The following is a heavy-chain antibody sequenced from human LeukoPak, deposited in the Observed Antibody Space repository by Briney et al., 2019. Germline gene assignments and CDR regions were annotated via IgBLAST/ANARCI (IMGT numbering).Heavy chain of an antibody. J-gene: IGHJ2*01. V-gene: IGHV3-74*01. Sequence: GGSLRLSCTASGFTFSTYWIHCVRQVPGKGLVWVSQIKFDGSLASYADSVKGRFTISRDNAKNTLYLQMNSLGTEDTAVYYCVTGHYDSRMYFDRWGRGTLVTVSS. CDR1: GFTFSTYW. D-gene: IGHD3-16*01. CDR3: VTGHYDSRMYFDR. CDR2: IKFDGSLA.